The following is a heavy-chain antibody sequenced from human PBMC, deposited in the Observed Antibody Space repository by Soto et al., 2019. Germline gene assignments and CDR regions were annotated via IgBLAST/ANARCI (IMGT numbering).Heavy chain of an antibody. CDR3: ARRGNWNYFYYYYGMDV. D-gene: IGHD1-7*01. J-gene: IGHJ6*02. Sequence: SQTLSLTCAISGDSVSSNSAAWNWIRQAPSRGLEWLGRTYYRSKWYNDYAVSVKSRITINPDTSKNQFSLQLNSVTPEDTAVYYCARRGNWNYFYYYYGMDVWGQGTTVTVSS. CDR1: GDSVSSNSAA. CDR2: TYYRSKWYN. V-gene: IGHV6-1*01.